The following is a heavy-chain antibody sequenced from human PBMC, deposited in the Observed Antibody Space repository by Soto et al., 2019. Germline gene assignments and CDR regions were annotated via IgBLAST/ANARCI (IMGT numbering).Heavy chain of an antibody. D-gene: IGHD2-8*01. CDR3: VRQGNSVLTQDYFDY. CDR2: VYYRGRS. J-gene: IGHJ4*02. V-gene: IGHV4-39*01. Sequence: SETLSLTCTVSGGSVSNSNYYWGWIRQSPGKGLEWIGSVYYRGRSYSKSSVKSRVTISVDTSKNQFSLNLNSVAASDTAVYYCVRQGNSVLTQDYFDYWGPGALVTVYS. CDR1: GGSVSNSNYY.